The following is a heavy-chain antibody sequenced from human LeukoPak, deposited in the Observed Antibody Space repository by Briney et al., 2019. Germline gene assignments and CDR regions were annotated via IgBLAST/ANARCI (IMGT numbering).Heavy chain of an antibody. CDR3: ARDYSGWYYY. Sequence: PGGSLRLSCAVSGFTFSSYRMSWVRQAPGKGQEWVANIKQDGSEKYYLDSVKGRFTISRDNTKNSLYLQMNSLRAEDTAVYYCARDYSGWYYYWGQGTLVTVSS. D-gene: IGHD6-19*01. J-gene: IGHJ4*02. CDR1: GFTFSSYR. V-gene: IGHV3-7*04. CDR2: IKQDGSEK.